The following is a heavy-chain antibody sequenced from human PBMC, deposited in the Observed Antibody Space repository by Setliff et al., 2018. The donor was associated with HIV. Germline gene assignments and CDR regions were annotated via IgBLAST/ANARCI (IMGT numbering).Heavy chain of an antibody. D-gene: IGHD5-12*01. J-gene: IGHJ4*02. V-gene: IGHV1-8*02. CDR1: GYTFSIYD. CDR3: ARGRDGYKPEPFDS. Sequence: ASVKVSCKASGYTFSIYDINWVRQATGQGLQWMGWMSPKSGNTGYARKFQGRVSMTRNTSISTAYMELSSLISEDTAVYYCARGRDGYKPEPFDSWGQGTQVTVSS. CDR2: MSPKSGNT.